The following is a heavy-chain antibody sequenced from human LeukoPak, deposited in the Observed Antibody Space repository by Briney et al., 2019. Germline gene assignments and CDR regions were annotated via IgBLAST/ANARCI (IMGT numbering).Heavy chain of an antibody. Sequence: GGSLRLSCAASGFTFSSYAMNGVRQAPGKGVEGVSVISGSDGTTYYADSVKGRFTISRDNSKNTLYLQMNSLRAEDTALYYCAKDQGYNYGPDYWGQGTLVTVSS. CDR3: AKDQGYNYGPDY. J-gene: IGHJ4*02. V-gene: IGHV3-23*01. D-gene: IGHD5-18*01. CDR1: GFTFSSYA. CDR2: ISGSDGTT.